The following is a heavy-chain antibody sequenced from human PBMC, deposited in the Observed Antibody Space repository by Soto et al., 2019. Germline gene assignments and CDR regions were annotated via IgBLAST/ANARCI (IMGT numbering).Heavy chain of an antibody. CDR2: ISAYNGNT. D-gene: IGHD3-3*01. J-gene: IGHJ5*02. Sequence: KAGVASVKVSCKASGYTFTSYGISWVRQAPGQGLEWMGWISAYNGNTNYAQKLQGRVTMTTDTSTSTAYMELRSLRSDDTAVYYCARDTEYYDFWSGHAGWFDPWGQGTLVTVS. CDR1: GYTFTSYG. CDR3: ARDTEYYDFWSGHAGWFDP. V-gene: IGHV1-18*01.